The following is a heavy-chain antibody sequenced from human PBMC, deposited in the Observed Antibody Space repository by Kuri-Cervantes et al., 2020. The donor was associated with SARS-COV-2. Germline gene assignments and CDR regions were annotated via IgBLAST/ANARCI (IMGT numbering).Heavy chain of an antibody. CDR3: AREWRNVVVVPAALDDAFDI. Sequence: SETLSLTCTVSGGSISSYYWSWIRQPAGKGLEWIGRIYTSGSTNYNPSLKSRVTMSVDTSKNQFPLKLSSVTAADTAVYYCAREWRNVVVVPAALDDAFDIWGQGTMVTVSS. CDR2: IYTSGST. D-gene: IGHD2-2*01. CDR1: GGSISSYY. J-gene: IGHJ3*02. V-gene: IGHV4-4*07.